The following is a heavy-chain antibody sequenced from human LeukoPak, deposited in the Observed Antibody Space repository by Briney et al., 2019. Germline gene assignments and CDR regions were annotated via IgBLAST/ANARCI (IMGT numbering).Heavy chain of an antibody. CDR3: AREGYGGNNFDY. J-gene: IGHJ4*02. CDR1: GGSFSGYY. V-gene: IGHV4-30-4*08. CDR2: IYYSGST. D-gene: IGHD4-17*01. Sequence: SETLSLTCAVYGGSFSGYYWSWIRQPPGKGLEWIGYIYYSGSTYYNPSLKSRVTISVDTSKNQFSLKLSSVTAADTAVYYCAREGYGGNNFDYWGQGTLVTVSS.